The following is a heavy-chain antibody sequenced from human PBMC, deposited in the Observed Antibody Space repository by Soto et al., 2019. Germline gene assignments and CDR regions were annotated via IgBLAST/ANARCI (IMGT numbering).Heavy chain of an antibody. CDR2: ISYDGSNK. J-gene: IGHJ6*02. CDR3: AGGAKYYYGSGTNYYYYGIDV. D-gene: IGHD3-10*01. CDR1: GFTFSSYA. Sequence: GGSLRLSCAASGFTFSSYAMHWVRQAPGKGLEWVAVISYDGSNKYYVDSVKGRFTISRDNSKNTLYLQMNSLRAEDTAVYYCAGGAKYYYGSGTNYYYYGIDVWGQGTTVTVSS. V-gene: IGHV3-30-3*01.